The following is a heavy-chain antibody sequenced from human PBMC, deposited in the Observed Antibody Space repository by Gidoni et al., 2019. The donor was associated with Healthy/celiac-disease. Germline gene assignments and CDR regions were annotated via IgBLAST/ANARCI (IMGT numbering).Heavy chain of an antibody. CDR3: ARTNNWNPRLCFDP. Sequence: QVTLKESVPVLVKPTETLTLTCTVSGFSLSNARMGVSWIRQPPGKALEWLAHIFSNVETSYSTSLKSRLTTSKDTSKSQVVLTMTNMDPVDTATYYCARTNNWNPRLCFDPWGQGTLVTVSS. J-gene: IGHJ5*02. CDR1: GFSLSNARMG. V-gene: IGHV2-26*01. D-gene: IGHD1-20*01. CDR2: IFSNVET.